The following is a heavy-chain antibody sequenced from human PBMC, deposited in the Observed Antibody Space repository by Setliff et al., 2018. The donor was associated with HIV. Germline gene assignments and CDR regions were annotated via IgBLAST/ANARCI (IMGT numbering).Heavy chain of an antibody. D-gene: IGHD3-16*02. J-gene: IGHJ4*02. Sequence: ASVKVSCKASGYIFSNFAMHWVRQVPGPRLEWMGWINAGDGNTKYAQNIQGRVSITRDTSATTVYMELSRLRSEDTAVYYCARDGAFVWGTYRYQGFDHWGQGTLVTVSS. CDR3: ARDGAFVWGTYRYQGFDH. CDR2: INAGDGNT. CDR1: GYIFSNFA. V-gene: IGHV1-3*01.